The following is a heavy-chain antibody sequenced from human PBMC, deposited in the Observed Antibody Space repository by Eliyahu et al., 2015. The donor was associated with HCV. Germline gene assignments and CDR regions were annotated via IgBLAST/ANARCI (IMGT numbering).Heavy chain of an antibody. J-gene: IGHJ4*02. Sequence: ILSSYAISWVRQAPGQGLEWMGGIIPIFGTANYAQKFQGRVTITADKSTSTAYMELSSLRSEDTAVYYCARVPRGNYDSSGTFDYWGQGTLVTVSS. V-gene: IGHV1-69*06. CDR3: ARVPRGNYDSSGTFDY. D-gene: IGHD3-22*01. CDR1: ILSSYA. CDR2: IIPIFGTA.